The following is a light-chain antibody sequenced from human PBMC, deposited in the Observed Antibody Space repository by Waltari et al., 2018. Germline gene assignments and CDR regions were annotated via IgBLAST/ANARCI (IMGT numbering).Light chain of an antibody. CDR3: CSYAGGRTWV. CDR2: EGS. J-gene: IGLJ3*02. CDR1: SSDVGTYNL. Sequence: QSALTQPASVSGSPGQSITTSCTGTSSDVGTYNLVSWYQQHPGKAPKLLIYEGSKRHSGVSVRFSGSRSGNTASLTISGLQADDEGYYYCCSYAGGRTWVFGGGTKLTVL. V-gene: IGLV2-23*01.